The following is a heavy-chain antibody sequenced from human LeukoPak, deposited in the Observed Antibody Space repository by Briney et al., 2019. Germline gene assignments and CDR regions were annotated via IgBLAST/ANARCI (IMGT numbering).Heavy chain of an antibody. J-gene: IGHJ4*02. Sequence: PSETLSLTCNGSGGSISNYFWSWLRQPAEKGLEWIGRIHASGSTNYSPSLKSRVTMSVDTSTNQFSLKLISVTAADTAIYYCARENRDDGDNRGRFFDYWGQGILVTVSS. D-gene: IGHD4-17*01. CDR1: GGSISNYF. V-gene: IGHV4-4*07. CDR2: IHASGST. CDR3: ARENRDDGDNRGRFFDY.